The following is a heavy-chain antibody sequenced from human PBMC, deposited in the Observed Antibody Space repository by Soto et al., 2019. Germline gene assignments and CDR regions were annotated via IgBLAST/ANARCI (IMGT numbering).Heavy chain of an antibody. Sequence: SAGTFSSYAIIWVRQAPEQGLEWMGGIIPIFGTANYAQKFQGRVTITADESTSTAYMELSSLRSEDTAVYYCASTYYYDSSGCLWGRRAGFDYWGQGTLVPGSS. CDR1: AGTFSSYA. J-gene: IGHJ4*02. V-gene: IGHV1-69*01. D-gene: IGHD3-22*01. CDR3: ASTYYYDSSGCLWGRRAGFDY. CDR2: IIPIFGTA.